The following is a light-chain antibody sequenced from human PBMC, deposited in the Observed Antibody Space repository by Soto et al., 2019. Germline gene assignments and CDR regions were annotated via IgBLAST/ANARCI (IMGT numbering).Light chain of an antibody. J-gene: IGLJ1*01. CDR3: SSYAGSNNFV. CDR2: EVS. CDR1: SSDVGGYNY. Sequence: QSVLTQPPSASGSPGQSVTISCTGTSSDVGGYNYVSWYQQHPGKAPKLMIYEVSKRPSWVPDRFSGSKSGNTASLTVSGLQAEDEADYYCSSYAGSNNFVFGTGTKVTVL. V-gene: IGLV2-8*01.